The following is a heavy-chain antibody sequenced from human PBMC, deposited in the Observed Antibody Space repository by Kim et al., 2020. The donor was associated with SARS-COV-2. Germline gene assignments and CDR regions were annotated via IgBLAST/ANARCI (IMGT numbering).Heavy chain of an antibody. CDR3: ARDTYYYDSSGYHPFCCYYGMDV. J-gene: IGHJ6*02. CDR1: GFTFSSYS. D-gene: IGHD3-22*01. V-gene: IGHV3-48*02. CDR2: ISSSSSTI. Sequence: GGFLRLSCAASGFTFSSYSMNWVRQAPGKGLEWVSYISSSSSTIYYADSVKGRFTISRDNAKNSLYLQMNSLRDEDTAVYYCARDTYYYDSSGYHPFCCYYGMDVWGQGTTVTVSS.